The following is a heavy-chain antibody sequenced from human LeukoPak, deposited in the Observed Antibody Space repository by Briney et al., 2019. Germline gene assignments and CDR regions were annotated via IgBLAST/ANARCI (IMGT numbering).Heavy chain of an antibody. CDR1: GFTFISYA. CDR2: VNTGGGST. Sequence: PGVSLRLSCAASGFTFISYAMSWVRQAPGKGLEWVSTVNTGGGSTYYADSVKGRFTISRDNSMNTLYLQMNSLRAEDTAIYYCARLGREGYSYAYFDYWGQGTLVTVSS. J-gene: IGHJ4*02. CDR3: ARLGREGYSYAYFDY. V-gene: IGHV3-23*01. D-gene: IGHD5-18*01.